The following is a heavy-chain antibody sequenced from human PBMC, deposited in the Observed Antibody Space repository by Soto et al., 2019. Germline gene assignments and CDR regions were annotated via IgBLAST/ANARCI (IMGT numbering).Heavy chain of an antibody. CDR1: GGTFSSYA. J-gene: IGHJ6*02. CDR3: ARHVPAAGYYYGMDV. V-gene: IGHV1-69*12. CDR2: IIPIVGTA. Sequence: QVQLVQSGAEVKKPGSSVKVSCKASGGTFSSYAISWVRQAPGQGLEWMGGIIPIVGTANFAQKFQGRVTITADESTRTAHRELSSLRSEHTAVHYCARHVPAAGYYYGMDVWGQGTTVTVSS. D-gene: IGHD2-2*01.